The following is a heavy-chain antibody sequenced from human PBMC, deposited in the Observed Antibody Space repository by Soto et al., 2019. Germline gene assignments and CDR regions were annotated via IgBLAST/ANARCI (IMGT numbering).Heavy chain of an antibody. Sequence: GGRRISSRYYWGWIRQPPGKGLEWIGSIYYSGSTYYNPSLKSRVTISVDTSKNQFSLKLSSVTAADTAVYYCARPSSSWYTPDYWGQGTLVTVS. J-gene: IGHJ4*02. CDR3: ARPSSSWYTPDY. CDR2: IYYSGST. D-gene: IGHD6-13*01. CDR1: GGRRISSRYY. V-gene: IGHV4-39*01.